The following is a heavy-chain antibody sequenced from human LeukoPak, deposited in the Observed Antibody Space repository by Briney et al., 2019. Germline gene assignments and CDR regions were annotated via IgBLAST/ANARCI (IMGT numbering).Heavy chain of an antibody. D-gene: IGHD6-19*01. J-gene: IGHJ4*02. Sequence: GGSLRLSCAASGFTFSDYYMSWIRQAPGKGLEWVSYISSSGSTIYYADSVKGRFTISRDNAKNSLYLQMNSLRAEDTAVYYCATIKNGLAVAGPFDYWGQGTLVTVSS. CDR3: ATIKNGLAVAGPFDY. CDR1: GFTFSDYY. CDR2: ISSSGSTI. V-gene: IGHV3-11*04.